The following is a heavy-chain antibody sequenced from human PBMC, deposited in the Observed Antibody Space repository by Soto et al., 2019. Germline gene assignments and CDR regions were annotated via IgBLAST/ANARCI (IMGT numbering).Heavy chain of an antibody. CDR1: GGSISSSSYY. CDR3: ARPARQDTVAGNY. CDR2: IYYTGSN. J-gene: IGHJ4*02. V-gene: IGHV4-39*01. D-gene: IGHD6-19*01. Sequence: QLHLQESGPGLVKPSETLSLTCTVSGGSISSSSYYWGCIRQPPGKGLEWIGSIYYTGSNHYNPSIRSPATISIDPSKTQFSLNLNSVTATDTAVYYCARPARQDTVAGNYWGQGTLVTVSS.